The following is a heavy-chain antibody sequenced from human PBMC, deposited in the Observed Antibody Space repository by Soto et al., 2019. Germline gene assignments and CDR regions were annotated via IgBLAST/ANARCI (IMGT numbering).Heavy chain of an antibody. V-gene: IGHV4-59*01. CDR1: GGSISSYY. Sequence: PSETLSLTCTVSGGSISSYYWSWIRQPPGKGLEWIGYIYYSGSTNYNPSLKSRVTISVDTSKNQFSLKLSSVTAADTAVYYCARGEGTYDSSGYYLQTFDYWGQGTLVTVSS. CDR2: IYYSGST. J-gene: IGHJ4*02. CDR3: ARGEGTYDSSGYYLQTFDY. D-gene: IGHD3-22*01.